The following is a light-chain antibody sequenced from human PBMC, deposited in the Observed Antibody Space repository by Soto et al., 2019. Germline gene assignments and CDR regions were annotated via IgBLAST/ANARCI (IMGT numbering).Light chain of an antibody. CDR3: QQYGSSIT. Sequence: EIVMTQSPATLSVSPGESATLSCRASQSINRDLAWYEQKPGQTPRRVIYGASTWGTGVPPRFTGSGSGTEFTLTISRLEPEDFAVYYCQQYGSSITSGQGTRLEI. V-gene: IGKV3D-15*01. CDR1: QSINRD. J-gene: IGKJ5*01. CDR2: GAS.